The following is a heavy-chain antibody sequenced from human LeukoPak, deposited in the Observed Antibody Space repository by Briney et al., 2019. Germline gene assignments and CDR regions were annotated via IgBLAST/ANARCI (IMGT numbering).Heavy chain of an antibody. Sequence: GGSLRLSCAASGFTFSSYAMSWVRQAPGKGLEWVSVISGSGGSTYYADSVKGRFTISRDNSKNTLYLQMNSLRAEDTAVYYCARDVSGRGYYDYWGQGTLVTVSS. D-gene: IGHD3-22*01. V-gene: IGHV3-23*01. CDR1: GFTFSSYA. J-gene: IGHJ4*02. CDR2: ISGSGGST. CDR3: ARDVSGRGYYDY.